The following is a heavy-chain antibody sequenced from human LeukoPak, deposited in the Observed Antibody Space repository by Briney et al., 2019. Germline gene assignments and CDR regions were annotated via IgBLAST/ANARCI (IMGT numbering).Heavy chain of an antibody. D-gene: IGHD2-15*01. CDR1: GGSISSSNW. CDR3: ARVLRYCSGGNCYSGGLGYMDV. J-gene: IGHJ6*03. CDR2: IYHSGST. V-gene: IGHV4-4*02. Sequence: SGTLSLTCAVSGGSISSSNWWSWVRQPPGKGLEWIGEIYHSGSTNYNPSLKSRVTISVDKSKNQFSLKLSSVTAEDTAVYYCARVLRYCSGGNCYSGGLGYMDVWGKGTTVTISS.